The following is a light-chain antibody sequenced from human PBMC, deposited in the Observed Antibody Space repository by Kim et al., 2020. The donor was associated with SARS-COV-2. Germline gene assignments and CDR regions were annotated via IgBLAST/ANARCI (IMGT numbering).Light chain of an antibody. CDR2: DAS. J-gene: IGKJ4*01. V-gene: IGKV1-33*01. Sequence: ASVRDRVTITCQASQDINKFLNWYQQKPGKAPKLLIYDASNLETGVPSRFSGSGSGTDFALTISSLQPEDVGTYYCQQYDYPPLTFGGGTKVEIK. CDR1: QDINKF. CDR3: QQYDYPPLT.